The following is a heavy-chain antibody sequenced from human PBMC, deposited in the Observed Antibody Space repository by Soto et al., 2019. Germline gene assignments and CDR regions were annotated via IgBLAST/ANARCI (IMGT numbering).Heavy chain of an antibody. CDR3: AREGPPIRAHNPPEYFQH. J-gene: IGHJ1*01. V-gene: IGHV4-39*02. CDR1: GDSISTRSNY. Sequence: QLQLQESGPGLVKPSETLSLTCTVSGDSISTRSNYWAWIRQPPGKGLEWIGSIYYTGGTYYNPSLKSRVTLFLDMSKNQCSLNLNSVTAADTAVYYCAREGPPIRAHNPPEYFQHWGQGTPVTVSS. CDR2: IYYTGGT.